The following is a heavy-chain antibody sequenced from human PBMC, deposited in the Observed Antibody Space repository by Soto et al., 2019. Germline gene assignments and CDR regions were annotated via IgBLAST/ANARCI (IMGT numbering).Heavy chain of an antibody. CDR3: ASSPTPRTTTAFFDY. Sequence: VKVSCEASGGTFSSYAISWVRQAPGQGLEWMGGIIPIFGTANYAQKFQGRVTITADESTSTAYMELSSLRSEDTAVYYCASSPTPRTTTAFFDYWGQGTLVTVSS. CDR1: GGTFSSYA. CDR2: IIPIFGTA. V-gene: IGHV1-69*01. D-gene: IGHD1-7*01. J-gene: IGHJ4*02.